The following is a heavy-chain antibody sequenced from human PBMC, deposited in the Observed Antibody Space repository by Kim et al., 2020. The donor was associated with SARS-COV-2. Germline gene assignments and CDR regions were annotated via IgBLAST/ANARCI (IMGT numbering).Heavy chain of an antibody. J-gene: IGHJ5*02. CDR3: ARRGVRGVRHGNWFDP. Sequence: GESLKISCKGSGYSFTSYWIGWVRQVPGKGLEWMGIIYPGDSDTRYSPSFQGQVTISADKSISTAYLQWSSLKASDTAMYYCARRGVRGVRHGNWFDPWGQGTLVTVSP. V-gene: IGHV5-51*01. D-gene: IGHD3-10*01. CDR1: GYSFTSYW. CDR2: IYPGDSDT.